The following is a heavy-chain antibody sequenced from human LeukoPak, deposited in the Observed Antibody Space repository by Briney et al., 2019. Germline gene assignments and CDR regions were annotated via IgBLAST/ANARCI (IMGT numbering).Heavy chain of an antibody. Sequence: SVKVSCKASGGTFSSYAISWVRQAPGQGLEWMGRIIPILGIANYAQKFQGRVTITADKSTSTAYMELSSLRSEDTAVYYCARDLGNDYGDYVVFDYWGQGTLVTVYS. J-gene: IGHJ4*02. CDR3: ARDLGNDYGDYVVFDY. V-gene: IGHV1-69*04. CDR1: GGTFSSYA. D-gene: IGHD4-17*01. CDR2: IIPILGIA.